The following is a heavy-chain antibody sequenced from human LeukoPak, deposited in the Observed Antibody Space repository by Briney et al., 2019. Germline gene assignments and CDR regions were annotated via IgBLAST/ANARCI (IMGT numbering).Heavy chain of an antibody. Sequence: PSETLSLTCTVSGGSISSGDYYWSWIRQPPGKGLEWIGYIYYSGSTYYNPSLKSRVTISVDTSKNQFSLKLSSVTAADTAVYYCARDSLVGATTGGHWGQGTLVTVSS. CDR1: GGSISSGDYY. V-gene: IGHV4-30-4*08. D-gene: IGHD1-26*01. CDR3: ARDSLVGATTGGH. J-gene: IGHJ4*02. CDR2: IYYSGST.